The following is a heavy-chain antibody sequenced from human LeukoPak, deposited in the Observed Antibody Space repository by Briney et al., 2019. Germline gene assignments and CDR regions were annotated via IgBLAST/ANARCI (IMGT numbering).Heavy chain of an antibody. CDR2: FSGSGGST. CDR3: AKVDWNYRNFVY. D-gene: IGHD1-7*01. J-gene: IGHJ4*02. V-gene: IGHV3-23*01. Sequence: GGTLRLSCAASGFTFSSYAMIGVRQAPGKGREWVSAFSGSGGSTYCADSVKGRFTISRDNSKNTLYLQMNSLRAEDTAVYYFAKVDWNYRNFVYWGQGTLVTVSS. CDR1: GFTFSSYA.